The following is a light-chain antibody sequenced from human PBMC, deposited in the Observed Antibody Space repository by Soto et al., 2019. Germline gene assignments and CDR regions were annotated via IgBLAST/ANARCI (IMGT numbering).Light chain of an antibody. CDR3: QQYGSSPRT. CDR1: QTVLNNY. V-gene: IGKV3-20*01. Sequence: EIVLTQSPGTLSLSPGERATLSCRASQTVLNNYLTWYQQKPGQAPRRLIFGASIRATGIPDRFSGSGSGTDFTLTISSLEPEDFAVYYCQQYGSSPRTFGQGTKVDIK. CDR2: GAS. J-gene: IGKJ1*01.